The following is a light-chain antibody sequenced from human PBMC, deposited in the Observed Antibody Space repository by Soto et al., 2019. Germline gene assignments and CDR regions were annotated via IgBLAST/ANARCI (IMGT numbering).Light chain of an antibody. CDR3: QHFGGSPRYT. V-gene: IGKV3-20*01. Sequence: EIVLTQSPGTLSLSPGERVTLSCRASQSVSSSDLAWYQQKSGQAPRLLIYGASTRATGIPDRFSGAGSGTDFTLTISRLEPDDFAVYYCQHFGGSPRYTFGQGTKLELK. CDR2: GAS. CDR1: QSVSSSD. J-gene: IGKJ2*01.